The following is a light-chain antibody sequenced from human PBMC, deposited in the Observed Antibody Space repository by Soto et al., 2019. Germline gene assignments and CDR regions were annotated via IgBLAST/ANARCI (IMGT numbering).Light chain of an antibody. CDR3: SSYTSSSIVV. Sequence: QSALTQPASVSGSPGQSITISCTGTSSVIGGYNYVSWYQLHPGKAPKLMIYDVSNRPSGVSNRFSGSKSGNTASLTISGLQAEDEADYYCSSYTSSSIVVFGGGTQLTVL. J-gene: IGLJ2*01. CDR1: SSVIGGYNY. V-gene: IGLV2-14*03. CDR2: DVS.